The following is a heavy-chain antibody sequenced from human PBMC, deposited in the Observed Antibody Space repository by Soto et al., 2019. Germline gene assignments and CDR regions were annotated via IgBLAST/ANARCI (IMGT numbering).Heavy chain of an antibody. V-gene: IGHV1-2*02. J-gene: IGHJ5*02. D-gene: IGHD2-2*01. CDR2: INPNSGGT. CDR3: ATSNYCSSTSCYYGFWFDP. CDR1: GYTFTGYY. Sequence: ASVKVSCKASGYTFTGYYMHWVRQAPGQGLEWMGWINPNSGGTNYAQKFQGRVTMTRDTSIDTAYMELSSLRSEDTAVYYCATSNYCSSTSCYYGFWFDPWGQGTLVNVSS.